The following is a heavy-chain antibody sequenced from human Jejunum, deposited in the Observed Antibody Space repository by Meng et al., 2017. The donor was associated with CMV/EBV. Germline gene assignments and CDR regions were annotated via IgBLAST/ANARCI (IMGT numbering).Heavy chain of an antibody. Sequence: GFAFNTRNMIWVRQAPGKGLEWVSFISFSTNYIYYADSVKGRFTISRDNAKNSLYLQMDSLRAEDTAVYYCARDLYYGDPAAFDLWGQGTRVTVSS. J-gene: IGHJ3*01. CDR2: ISFSTNYI. D-gene: IGHD4-17*01. V-gene: IGHV3-21*01. CDR3: ARDLYYGDPAAFDL. CDR1: GFAFNTRN.